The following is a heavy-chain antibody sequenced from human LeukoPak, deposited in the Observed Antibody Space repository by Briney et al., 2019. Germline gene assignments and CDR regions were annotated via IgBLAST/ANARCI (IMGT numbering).Heavy chain of an antibody. CDR1: GYSISSGYY. Sequence: PSETLSLTCAVSGYSISSGYYWGWIRQPPGKGLEWIGSIYHGGSTYYNPSLESRVTISVDTSKNPFSLKLSSVTAADTAVYYCARGPYSYGYWDYWGQGTLVTVSS. CDR2: IYHGGST. CDR3: ARGPYSYGYWDY. V-gene: IGHV4-38-2*01. D-gene: IGHD5-18*01. J-gene: IGHJ4*02.